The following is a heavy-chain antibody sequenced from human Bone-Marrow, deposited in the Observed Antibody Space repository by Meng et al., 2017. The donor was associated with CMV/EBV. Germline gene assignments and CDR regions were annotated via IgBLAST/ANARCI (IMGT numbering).Heavy chain of an antibody. V-gene: IGHV4-34*01. CDR2: INHSGST. D-gene: IGHD6-6*01. CDR3: ARSLEYSSSLLAY. CDR1: GGSFSGYY. J-gene: IGHJ4*02. Sequence: SETLSLTCAVYGGSFSGYYWSWIRQPPGKGLEWIGEINHSGSTNYNPSLKSRVTISVDTSKNQFSLKLSSVTAADTAMYYCARSLEYSSSLLAYWGQGPLVTVSS.